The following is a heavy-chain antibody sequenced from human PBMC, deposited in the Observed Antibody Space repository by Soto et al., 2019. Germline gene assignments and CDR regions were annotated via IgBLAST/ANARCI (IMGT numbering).Heavy chain of an antibody. Sequence: SETLSLTCAVYGGSFSGYYWSWIRQPPGKGLEWIGEINHSGSTNYNPSLKSRVTISVDTSKNQFSLKLSSVTAADTAVYYCARGVGVIVVVPATSQGYYYYMDVWGKGTTVTVSS. V-gene: IGHV4-34*01. D-gene: IGHD2-2*01. CDR3: ARGVGVIVVVPATSQGYYYYMDV. J-gene: IGHJ6*03. CDR1: GGSFSGYY. CDR2: INHSGST.